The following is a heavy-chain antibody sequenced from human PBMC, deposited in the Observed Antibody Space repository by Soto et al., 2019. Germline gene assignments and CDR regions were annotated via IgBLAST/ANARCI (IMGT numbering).Heavy chain of an antibody. D-gene: IGHD3-16*02. Sequence: ASVKVSCKASGYTFTSYGISWVRQAPGQGLEWMGWISAYNGNTNYAQKLQGRVTMTTDTSTSTAYMELRSLRSDDTAVYYCAIERGYDYVWGSYRYTGDYYYGMDVWGQGTTVTVSS. CDR2: ISAYNGNT. CDR1: GYTFTSYG. J-gene: IGHJ6*02. V-gene: IGHV1-18*04. CDR3: AIERGYDYVWGSYRYTGDYYYGMDV.